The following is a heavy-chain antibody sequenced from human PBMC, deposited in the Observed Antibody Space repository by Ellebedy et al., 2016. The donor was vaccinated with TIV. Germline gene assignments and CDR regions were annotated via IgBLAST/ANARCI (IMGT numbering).Heavy chain of an antibody. Sequence: PGGSLRLSCAASGFTFSSYAMSWVRQAPGKGLEWVSTISNTGSRTYYADSVAGRFIISRDNSKRTLFLQMNSLRAEDTALYYCAKGRGGGSDSSAPRYYFDYWGLGTLVTVSS. V-gene: IGHV3-23*01. CDR3: AKGRGGGSDSSAPRYYFDY. J-gene: IGHJ4*02. CDR2: ISNTGSRT. CDR1: GFTFSSYA. D-gene: IGHD3-22*01.